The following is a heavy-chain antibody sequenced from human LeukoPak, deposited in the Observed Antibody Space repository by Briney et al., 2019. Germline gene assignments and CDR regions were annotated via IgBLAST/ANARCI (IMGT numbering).Heavy chain of an antibody. V-gene: IGHV3-23*01. CDR3: AKGLSGYSSGWYDLDY. CDR1: GFTFSSYA. Sequence: GGSLRLSCAASGFTFSSYAMSWVRQAPGKGLEWVSAISGSGGSTYYADSVKGRFTISRDNSKNTLYLQMNSLRAEDTAVYYCAKGLSGYSSGWYDLDYWGRGTLVTVSS. CDR2: ISGSGGST. D-gene: IGHD6-19*01. J-gene: IGHJ4*02.